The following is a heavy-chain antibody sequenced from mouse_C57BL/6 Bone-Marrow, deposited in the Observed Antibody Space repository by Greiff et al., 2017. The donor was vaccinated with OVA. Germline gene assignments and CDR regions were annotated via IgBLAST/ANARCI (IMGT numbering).Heavy chain of an antibody. CDR1: GFSLTSYG. J-gene: IGHJ2*01. V-gene: IGHV2-2*01. CDR2: IWSGGRT. D-gene: IGHD1-1*01. Sequence: QVQLKESGPGLVQPSQSLSITCTVSGFSLTSYGVHWVRQSPGKGLEWLGVIWSGGRTDYNAAFISSLSISKDNSKSQVCFKMNSLQADDTAIYYCARSSDYGSSYDFDDWGQGTTLTVSS. CDR3: ARSSDYGSSYDFDD.